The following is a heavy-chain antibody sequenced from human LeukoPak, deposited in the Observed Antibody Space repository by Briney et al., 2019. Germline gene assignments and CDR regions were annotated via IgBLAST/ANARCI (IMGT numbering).Heavy chain of an antibody. CDR1: GFTFSSYA. Sequence: GGSLRLSCAASGFTFSSYAMHWVRQAPGKGLEWVAVISYDGSNKYYADSGKGRFTISRDNSKNTLYLQMNSLRAEDTAVYYCARAPSIVGPGDIWGQGTMVTVSS. J-gene: IGHJ3*02. V-gene: IGHV3-30-3*01. CDR3: ARAPSIVGPGDI. D-gene: IGHD1-26*01. CDR2: ISYDGSNK.